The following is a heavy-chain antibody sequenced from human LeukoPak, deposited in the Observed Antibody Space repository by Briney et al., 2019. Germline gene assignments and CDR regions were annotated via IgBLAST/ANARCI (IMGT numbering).Heavy chain of an antibody. CDR2: IYYSGST. V-gene: IGHV4-59*08. Sequence: SETLSLTCTVSGGSISSYFWSWIRQPPGKGLEWIGYIYYSGSTNYNPSLKSRVTISEDTSKNQFSLKLSSVTAADTAVYYCARLLEVGDRDGYSYYFDYWGQGTLVTVSS. J-gene: IGHJ4*02. CDR3: ARLLEVGDRDGYSYYFDY. D-gene: IGHD5-24*01. CDR1: GGSISSYF.